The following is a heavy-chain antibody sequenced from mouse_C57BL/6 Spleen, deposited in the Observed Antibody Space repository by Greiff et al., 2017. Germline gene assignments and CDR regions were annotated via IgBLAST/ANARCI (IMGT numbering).Heavy chain of an antibody. J-gene: IGHJ4*01. V-gene: IGHV6-6*01. Sequence: EVQLQQSGGGLVQPGGSMKLSCAASGFTFSDAWMDWVRQSPEKGLEWVAEIRNKANNHATYYAESVKGRFTISRDYSKSSVYLQMNSLRAEDTCIYYCTRRWDEGAMDYWGQGTSVTVSS. D-gene: IGHD4-1*01. CDR3: TRRWDEGAMDY. CDR1: GFTFSDAW. CDR2: IRNKANNHAT.